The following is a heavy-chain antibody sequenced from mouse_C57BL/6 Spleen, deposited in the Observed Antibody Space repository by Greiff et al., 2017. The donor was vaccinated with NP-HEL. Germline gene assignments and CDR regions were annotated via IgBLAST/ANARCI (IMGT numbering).Heavy chain of an antibody. Sequence: EVHLVESGPGLVKPSPSLSLTCSVTGYSITSGYYWNWIRQFPGNKLEWMGYIRYDGSTNYNPYLKNRISITRDTSTNQLFLQLNSVTTEDTGTYSCARGGDERDFDYWGQGTTLTVSS. CDR3: ARGGDERDFDY. V-gene: IGHV3-6*01. CDR2: IRYDGST. CDR1: GYSITSGYY. J-gene: IGHJ2*01.